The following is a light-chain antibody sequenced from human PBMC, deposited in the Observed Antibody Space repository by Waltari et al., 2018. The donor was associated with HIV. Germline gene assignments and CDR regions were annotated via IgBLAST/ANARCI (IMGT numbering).Light chain of an antibody. CDR1: SSDVGGYSL. V-gene: IGLV2-23*01. Sequence: QSALTQPASVSGSPGQSITISCLGTSSDVGGYSLVSLYQHHPGKAPQLLIFEDTDRPAGFSNRFAASKSGTTASRTISGLLAEDAADYYCCSYGGFTTYVFGSGTKVTVL. J-gene: IGLJ1*01. CDR3: CSYGGFTTYV. CDR2: EDT.